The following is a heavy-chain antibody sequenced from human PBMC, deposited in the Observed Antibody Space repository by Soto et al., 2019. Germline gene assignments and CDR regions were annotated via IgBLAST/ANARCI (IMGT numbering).Heavy chain of an antibody. Sequence: PGGSLRLSCAASGFTFSSYAMSWVRQAPGKGLEWVSAISGSGGSTYYADSVKGRFTISRDNSKNTLYLQMNSLRAEDTAVYYCAKVSGEYCSSTSCYTWFDPWGQGTLVTVSS. CDR1: GFTFSSYA. J-gene: IGHJ5*02. V-gene: IGHV3-23*01. CDR2: ISGSGGST. D-gene: IGHD2-2*02. CDR3: AKVSGEYCSSTSCYTWFDP.